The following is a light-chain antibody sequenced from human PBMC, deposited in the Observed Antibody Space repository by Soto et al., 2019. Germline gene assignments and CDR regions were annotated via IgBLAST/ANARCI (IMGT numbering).Light chain of an antibody. Sequence: DIVMTQSPDSLAVSLGERATINCKSSQSVLYSNNKNYLVWYQQKPGQPPKLLIYWASTRESGVPDRFSGSGSGTDFTLTISRLQAEDVAVYYCQQYYNTPLTFGGGTKVEIK. CDR2: WAS. CDR3: QQYYNTPLT. V-gene: IGKV4-1*01. J-gene: IGKJ4*01. CDR1: QSVLYSNNKNY.